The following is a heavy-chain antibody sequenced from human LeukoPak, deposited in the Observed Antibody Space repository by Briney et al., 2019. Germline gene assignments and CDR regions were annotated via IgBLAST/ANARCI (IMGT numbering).Heavy chain of an antibody. Sequence: SETLSLTCTVSGGSISSYYWSWIRQPPGKGLEWIGYIFYSGNTNYNPSLESRITISIDTSKNQFSLKLNSVTAADTAVYYCARDFGYDSSGYYPNWYFDVWGRGTLVTVSS. D-gene: IGHD3-22*01. CDR1: GGSISSYY. CDR2: IFYSGNT. J-gene: IGHJ2*01. CDR3: ARDFGYDSSGYYPNWYFDV. V-gene: IGHV4-59*01.